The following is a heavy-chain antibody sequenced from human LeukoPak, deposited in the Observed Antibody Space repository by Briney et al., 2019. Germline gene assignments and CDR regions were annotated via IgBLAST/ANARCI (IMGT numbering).Heavy chain of an antibody. CDR3: YGANAEH. CDR2: TNTDGSST. J-gene: IGHJ1*01. Sequence: PGGSLRLSCAASGFIFSSYGLNWVRQAPGKGLVWVSGTNTDGSSTMYADSVKGRFTIARDNAKNTLYLQMNSLRAEDTAVYYCYGANAEHWGQGTLVTVSS. CDR1: GFIFSSYG. V-gene: IGHV3-74*03. D-gene: IGHD4-23*01.